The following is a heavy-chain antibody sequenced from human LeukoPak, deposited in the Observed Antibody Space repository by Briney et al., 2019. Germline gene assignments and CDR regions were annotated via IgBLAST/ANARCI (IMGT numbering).Heavy chain of an antibody. D-gene: IGHD4-17*01. CDR1: GFTFSSYA. V-gene: IGHV3-23*01. Sequence: GGSLRLSCAASGFTFSSYAMSWVRQAPGKGLEWVSVISGNGGGTLYADSVKGRFTISRDNSKTTLSLQMNSLRAEDTAVYCCAKSMATVTRGYYYYGMDVWGKGTTVTVSS. CDR2: ISGNGGGT. J-gene: IGHJ6*04. CDR3: AKSMATVTRGYYYYGMDV.